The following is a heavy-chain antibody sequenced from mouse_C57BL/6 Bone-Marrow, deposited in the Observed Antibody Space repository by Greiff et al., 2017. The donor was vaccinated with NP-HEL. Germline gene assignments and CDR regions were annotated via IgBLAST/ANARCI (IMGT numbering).Heavy chain of an antibody. CDR2: IDPENGDT. CDR1: GFNIKDDY. J-gene: IGHJ1*03. CDR3: TTPTGTGYFDV. D-gene: IGHD4-1*02. Sequence: VQLQQSGAELVRPGASVKLSCTASGFNIKDDYMHWVKQRHEQGLEWIGWIDPENGDTEYASKFQGKATITADTSSNTAYLQLSSLTSEDTAVYYCTTPTGTGYFDVWGTGTTVTVSS. V-gene: IGHV14-4*01.